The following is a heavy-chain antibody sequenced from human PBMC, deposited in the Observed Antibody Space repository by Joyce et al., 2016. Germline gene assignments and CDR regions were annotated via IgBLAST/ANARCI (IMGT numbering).Heavy chain of an antibody. Sequence: QVQLVQSGAEVKKPGASVKVSCKASGYTFTGYYIHWVRQAPGQGFEWMGRINPNRGGTNYAQKFQGRVTMTRDTSISTASMELSRLRFDDTALYYCAREIKNTITMIHGGVDFWGQGTLVTVSS. CDR1: GYTFTGYY. CDR2: INPNRGGT. V-gene: IGHV1-2*06. D-gene: IGHD3-22*01. CDR3: AREIKNTITMIHGGVDF. J-gene: IGHJ4*02.